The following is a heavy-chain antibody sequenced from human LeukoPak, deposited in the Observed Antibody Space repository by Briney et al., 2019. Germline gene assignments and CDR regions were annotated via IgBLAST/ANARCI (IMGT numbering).Heavy chain of an antibody. J-gene: IGHJ4*02. CDR2: INPSGGST. V-gene: IGHV1-46*01. CDR3: ARSYYDSSGYSD. CDR1: GYTFINYY. Sequence: ASVRVSCKASGYTFINYYIHWVRQAPGQGLEWMGIINPSGGSTTYPQKFQGRVTMTRDTSISTAYMELSRLRSDDTAVYYCARSYYDSSGYSDWGQGTLVTVSS. D-gene: IGHD3-22*01.